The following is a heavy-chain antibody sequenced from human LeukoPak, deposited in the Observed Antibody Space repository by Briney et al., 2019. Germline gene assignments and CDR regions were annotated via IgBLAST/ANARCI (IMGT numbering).Heavy chain of an antibody. CDR3: AKKAQYNGNYPLDY. CDR2: TSDRGDYT. V-gene: IGHV3-23*01. Sequence: GGSLRLSCAASGLTFTSYSMSWVRQAPGKGLEWVSGTSDRGDYTYYADSVKGRFTISRDNSKNTLYLQMNSLRAEDTALYFCAKKAQYNGNYPLDYWGQGTLVTVSS. J-gene: IGHJ4*02. CDR1: GLTFTSYS. D-gene: IGHD1-26*01.